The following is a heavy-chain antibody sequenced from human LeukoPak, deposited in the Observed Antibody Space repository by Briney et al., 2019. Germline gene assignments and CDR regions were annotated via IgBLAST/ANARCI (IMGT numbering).Heavy chain of an antibody. CDR1: GGSISSSSYF. CDR2: MYYSGST. D-gene: IGHD6-6*01. CDR3: ARDLYSSSSRSFDP. Sequence: SETLSLTCTVSGGSISSSSYFWGWIRQPPGKGLEWIGSMYYSGSTYYNPSLKSRVTISVDTSKNQFSLKLSSVTAADTAVYYCARDLYSSSSRSFDPWGQGTLVTVSS. J-gene: IGHJ5*02. V-gene: IGHV4-39*07.